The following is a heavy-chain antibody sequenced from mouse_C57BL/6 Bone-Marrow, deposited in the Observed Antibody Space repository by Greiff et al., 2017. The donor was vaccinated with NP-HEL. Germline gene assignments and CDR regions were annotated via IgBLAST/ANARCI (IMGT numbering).Heavy chain of an antibody. J-gene: IGHJ1*03. CDR2: ISDGGSYT. CDR3: AREGYSNYGYFDV. D-gene: IGHD2-5*01. Sequence: EVKLVESGGGLVKPGGSLKLSCAASGFTFSSYAMSWVRQTPEKRLEWVATISDGGSYTYYPDNVKGRFTISRDNAKNNLYLQMSHLKSEDTAMYYCAREGYSNYGYFDVWGTGTTVTVSS. CDR1: GFTFSSYA. V-gene: IGHV5-4*01.